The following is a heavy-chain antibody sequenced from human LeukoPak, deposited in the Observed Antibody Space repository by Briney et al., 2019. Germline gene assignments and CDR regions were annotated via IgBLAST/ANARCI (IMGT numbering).Heavy chain of an antibody. Sequence: SETLSLTCTVSGGSISGYYWSWLRQPPGKGLEWIGYTYYSGTTNYNLSLKSRVTISLDTSKNQFSLKLSSVTAADTAVYYCAREIAAAGTFCWFDLWGQGTLVTVSS. CDR1: GGSISGYY. CDR3: AREIAAAGTFCWFDL. D-gene: IGHD6-13*01. CDR2: TYYSGTT. V-gene: IGHV4-59*12. J-gene: IGHJ5*02.